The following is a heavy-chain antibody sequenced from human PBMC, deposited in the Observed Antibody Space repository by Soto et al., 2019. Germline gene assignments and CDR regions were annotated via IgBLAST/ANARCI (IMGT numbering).Heavy chain of an antibody. CDR3: AREGGYDFWSAYDFDY. J-gene: IGHJ4*02. D-gene: IGHD3-3*01. Sequence: QVQLVESGGGVVQPGRSLRLSCAASGFTFSSYGMHWVRQAPGKGLEWGAVIWYDGSNKYYADSVKGRFTISRDNSKNTLYLQMNSLRAEDTAVYYWAREGGYDFWSAYDFDYWGQGTLVTVSS. V-gene: IGHV3-33*01. CDR2: IWYDGSNK. CDR1: GFTFSSYG.